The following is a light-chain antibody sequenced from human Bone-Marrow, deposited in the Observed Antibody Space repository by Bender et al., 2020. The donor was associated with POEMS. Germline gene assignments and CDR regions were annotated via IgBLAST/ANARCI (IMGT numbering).Light chain of an antibody. J-gene: IGLJ1*01. CDR3: CSYAGRYSYV. Sequence: QSALTQPRSVSGSPGQSITISCTGSSSDVGGYDYVSWYLQHPDKAPKLLIYDVTNRPSGVSNRFSGSKSGNTASLTISGLQPGDESDYYCCSYAGRYSYVFGGGTTVTVL. V-gene: IGLV2-11*01. CDR1: SSDVGGYDY. CDR2: DVT.